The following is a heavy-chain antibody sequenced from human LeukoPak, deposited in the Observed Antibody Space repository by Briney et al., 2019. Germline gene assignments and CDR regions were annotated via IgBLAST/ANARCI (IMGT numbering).Heavy chain of an antibody. CDR2: IKQEGSKK. Sequence: GGSLRLSCVASGFPFSSYWMTWVRQAQGKGLEWVANIKQEGSKKSYVDSVEGRFTISRDNAKNSLYLQMNSLRAEDTAIYYCTRVGYIDEGIDYWGQGTLVTVSS. CDR3: TRVGYIDEGIDY. D-gene: IGHD5-24*01. J-gene: IGHJ4*02. CDR1: GFPFSSYW. V-gene: IGHV3-7*04.